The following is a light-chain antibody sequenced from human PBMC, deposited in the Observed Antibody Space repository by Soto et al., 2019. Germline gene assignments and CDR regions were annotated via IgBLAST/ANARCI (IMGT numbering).Light chain of an antibody. V-gene: IGLV2-14*01. J-gene: IGLJ3*02. Sequence: QSALTQPASVSGSAGQSITISCSGTMRDVGAYNLVSWYQQHPGTAPKLIIYEVGNQPSGISSRFSGSRSGNTASLTISGLQAEDEGDSYCSAYTARSTLVFGGGTKLTVL. CDR3: SAYTARSTLV. CDR1: MRDVGAYNL. CDR2: EVG.